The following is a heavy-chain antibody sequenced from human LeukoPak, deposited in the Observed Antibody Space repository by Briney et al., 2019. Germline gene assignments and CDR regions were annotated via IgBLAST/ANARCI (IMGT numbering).Heavy chain of an antibody. Sequence: SETLSLTCAVYGGSFSGYYWSWIRQPPGKGLEWIGEINHSGSTNYNPSLKSRVTISVDTSKNQFSLKLSSVTAADTAVYYCAREYSGSYGGFDPWGQGTLVTVSS. CDR2: INHSGST. CDR3: AREYSGSYGGFDP. D-gene: IGHD1-26*01. CDR1: GGSFSGYY. V-gene: IGHV4-34*01. J-gene: IGHJ5*02.